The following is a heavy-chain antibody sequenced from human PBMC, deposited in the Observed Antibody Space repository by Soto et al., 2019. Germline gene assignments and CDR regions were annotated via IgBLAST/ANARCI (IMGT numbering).Heavy chain of an antibody. CDR3: ARTRWVPAATTYFDY. V-gene: IGHV3-7*01. Sequence: GGSLRLSCAASGFTFSSYWMSWVRQAPGKGLEWVANIKQDGSEKYYVDSVKGRFTISRDNAKNSLYLQMNSLRAEDTAVYYCARTRWVPAATTYFDYWGQGTLVTVSS. CDR1: GFTFSSYW. D-gene: IGHD2-2*01. J-gene: IGHJ4*02. CDR2: IKQDGSEK.